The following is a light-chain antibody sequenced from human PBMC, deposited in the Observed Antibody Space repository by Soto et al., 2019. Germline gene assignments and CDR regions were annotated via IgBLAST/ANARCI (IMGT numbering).Light chain of an antibody. CDR2: DGS. V-gene: IGKV1-5*01. CDR1: QSINTW. CDR3: QLYQSYSRT. J-gene: IGKJ1*01. Sequence: DIQMTQSPSTVSASVGDRITITCRASQSINTWLAWYRQRPGEAPQLLIYDGSTLAMGVPSRFSGSGSGTDFTLSISRLKYADFVTRYCQLYQSYSRTFGQGTNVEVK.